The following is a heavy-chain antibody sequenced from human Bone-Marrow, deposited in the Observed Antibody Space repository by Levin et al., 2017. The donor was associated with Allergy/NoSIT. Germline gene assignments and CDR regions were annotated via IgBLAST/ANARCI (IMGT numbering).Heavy chain of an antibody. V-gene: IGHV3-66*01. CDR1: GFTVHNNY. D-gene: IGHD2-15*01. CDR3: ATRASIGA. CDR2: IYSHGGT. J-gene: IGHJ5*02. Sequence: ETLSLTCAASGFTVHNNYVSWVRQTPGKGLEWVSVIYSHGGTSYADSVRGRFTISRDSSKNTVFLQMNSLRADDTAVYYCATRASIGAWGQGTLVTVSS.